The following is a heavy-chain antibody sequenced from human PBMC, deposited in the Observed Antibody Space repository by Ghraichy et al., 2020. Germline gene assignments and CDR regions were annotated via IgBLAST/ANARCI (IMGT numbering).Heavy chain of an antibody. CDR1: GYTLTELS. Sequence: ASVKVSCKVSGYTLTELSMHWVRQAPGKGLEWMGGFDPEDGETIYAQKFQGRVTMTEDTSTDTAYMELSSLRSEDTAVYYCATCWRGPSQGWFDPWGQGTLVTVSS. CDR3: ATCWRGPSQGWFDP. V-gene: IGHV1-24*01. D-gene: IGHD3/OR15-3a*01. CDR2: FDPEDGET. J-gene: IGHJ5*02.